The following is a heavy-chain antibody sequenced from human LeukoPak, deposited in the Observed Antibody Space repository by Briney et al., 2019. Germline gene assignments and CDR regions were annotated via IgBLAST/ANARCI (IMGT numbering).Heavy chain of an antibody. V-gene: IGHV3-48*04. Sequence: PGGSLRLSCAASGFTFSSYSMNWVRQAPGKGLEWVSYISSSSSTIYYADSVKGRFTISRDNAKNSLYLQVNSLRAEDTAVYYCARDSLWIGPAAGTVQAFDIWGQGTMVTVSS. CDR2: ISSSSSTI. CDR3: ARDSLWIGPAAGTVQAFDI. D-gene: IGHD6-13*01. CDR1: GFTFSSYS. J-gene: IGHJ3*02.